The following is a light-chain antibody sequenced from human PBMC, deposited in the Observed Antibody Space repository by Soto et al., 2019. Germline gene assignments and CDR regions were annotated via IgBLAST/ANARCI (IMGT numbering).Light chain of an antibody. CDR3: QQYNSYPWT. CDR2: AAS. CDR1: QSISSN. J-gene: IGKJ1*01. V-gene: IGKV3-15*01. Sequence: EIVMTHSPATLSVSPVERATLSFSASQSISSNLAWYQQKPGQAPRLLIYAASTRATGVPSRFSGSGSGTEFTLTISSLQPDDFATYYCQQYNSYPWTFGQGTKVDI.